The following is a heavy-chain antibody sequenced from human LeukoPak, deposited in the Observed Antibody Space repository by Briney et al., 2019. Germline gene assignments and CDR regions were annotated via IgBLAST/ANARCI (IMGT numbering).Heavy chain of an antibody. V-gene: IGHV1-2*02. J-gene: IGHJ4*02. CDR2: INPNSGDT. D-gene: IGHD2-2*01. CDR1: TFXDYF. CDR3: AREAGDMCTICLNF. Sequence: GASVKVSCKASTFXDYFIHWVRQAPGQGLEWMGWINPNSGDTNYAQKFQGRVTMTWYTATNTAHMELSRLRSDDTAVYYCAREAGDMCTICLNFWGQGTLVTVSS.